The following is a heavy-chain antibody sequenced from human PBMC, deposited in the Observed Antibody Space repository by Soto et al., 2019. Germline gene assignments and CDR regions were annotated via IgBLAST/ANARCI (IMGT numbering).Heavy chain of an antibody. Sequence: GGSLRLSCAASGFTLNYYAINWVRQAPGKGLEWVSAITSTGDTYYVDSVKGRFTISRDNSKNTLYLQMNSLRAEDTAVYYCAKEIAASATLWLDPWGQGPLVTVSS. J-gene: IGHJ5*02. CDR2: ITSTGDT. V-gene: IGHV3-23*01. CDR1: GFTLNYYA. CDR3: AKEIAASATLWLDP. D-gene: IGHD6-13*01.